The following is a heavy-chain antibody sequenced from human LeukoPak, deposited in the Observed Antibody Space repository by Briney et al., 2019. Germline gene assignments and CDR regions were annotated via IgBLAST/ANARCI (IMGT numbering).Heavy chain of an antibody. D-gene: IGHD5-18*01. Sequence: SQTLSLTCTVSGGSISSGGYYWSWIRQPPGKGLEWIGYIYHSGSTYYNPSLKSRVTISVDTSKNQFSLKLSSVTAADTAVYYCASRGYSYGLEDYWGQGTLVTVSS. V-gene: IGHV4-30-2*05. CDR2: IYHSGST. CDR3: ASRGYSYGLEDY. J-gene: IGHJ4*02. CDR1: GGSISSGGYY.